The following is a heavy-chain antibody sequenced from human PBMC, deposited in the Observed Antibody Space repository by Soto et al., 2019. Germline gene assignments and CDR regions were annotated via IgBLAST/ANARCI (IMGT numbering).Heavy chain of an antibody. J-gene: IGHJ4*02. CDR1: GFTFSSYS. CDR2: ISSSSSTI. D-gene: IGHD6-19*01. V-gene: IGHV3-48*01. CDR3: ARGLGYSSGRQDY. Sequence: EVQLVESGGGLVQPGGSLRLSCAASGFTFSSYSMNWVRQAPGKGLEWVSYISSSSSTIYYADSVKGRFTIPRDNAKNSLYLQMNSLRAEDTAVYYCARGLGYSSGRQDYWGQGTLVTVSS.